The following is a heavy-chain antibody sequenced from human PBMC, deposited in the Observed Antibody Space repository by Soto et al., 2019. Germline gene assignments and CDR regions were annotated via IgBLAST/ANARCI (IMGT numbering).Heavy chain of an antibody. CDR3: ARDYGGYLDY. CDR2: IYGDGRT. D-gene: IGHD4-17*01. Sequence: GSLRLSCAASGFTVNANYMTWVRQAPGKGLEWVSVIYGDGRTYYADSLKGRFTISRDNSKNTLYLQMNSLRAADTAVYYCARDYGGYLDYWGQGTLVTVSS. V-gene: IGHV3-53*01. J-gene: IGHJ4*02. CDR1: GFTVNANY.